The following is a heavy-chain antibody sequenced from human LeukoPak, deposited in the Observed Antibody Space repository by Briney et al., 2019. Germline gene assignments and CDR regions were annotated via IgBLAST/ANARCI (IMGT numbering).Heavy chain of an antibody. CDR1: GFTLSSYA. CDR3: AKVMKGSERLTMVRGVIIKTAGLYYMDV. J-gene: IGHJ6*03. V-gene: IGHV3-23*01. CDR2: ISASGGST. D-gene: IGHD3-10*01. Sequence: GGSLRLSXAASGFTLSSYAMSWVRQAPGKGLEWDSSISASGGSTNYADSVKGRFTISRDNSKNTVYLQMNSLRAEDTAVYYCAKVMKGSERLTMVRGVIIKTAGLYYMDVWGKGTTVTVSS.